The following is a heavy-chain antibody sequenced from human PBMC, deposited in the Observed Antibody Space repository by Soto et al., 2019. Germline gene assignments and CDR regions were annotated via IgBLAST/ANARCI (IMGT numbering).Heavy chain of an antibody. D-gene: IGHD3-9*01. Sequence: GGSLRLSCAASGFTFSSYWMSWVRQAPGKGLEWVANIKQDGSEKYYVDSVKGRFTISRDNAKNSLYLQMNSLRAEDTAVYYCARNPYYDILTGYCLDYWGQGTLVTVSS. CDR3: ARNPYYDILTGYCLDY. J-gene: IGHJ4*02. CDR1: GFTFSSYW. V-gene: IGHV3-7*01. CDR2: IKQDGSEK.